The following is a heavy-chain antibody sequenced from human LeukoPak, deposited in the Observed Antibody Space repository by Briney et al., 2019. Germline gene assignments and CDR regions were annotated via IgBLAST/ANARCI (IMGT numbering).Heavy chain of an antibody. J-gene: IGHJ4*02. CDR1: GFTVSSNH. D-gene: IGHD1-1*01. CDR3: ARGPAGYN. V-gene: IGHV3-53*01. Sequence: GGSLRLSCAASGFTVSSNHMSWVRQAPGKGLEWVSVIYSGGSTDYADSVKGRFTISRDNLQNTLYLQMNSLRAEDTAVYYCARGPAGYNWGQGTLVTFSS. CDR2: IYSGGST.